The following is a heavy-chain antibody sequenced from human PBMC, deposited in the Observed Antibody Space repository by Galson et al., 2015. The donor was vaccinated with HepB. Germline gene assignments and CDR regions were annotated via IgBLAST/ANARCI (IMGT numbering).Heavy chain of an antibody. D-gene: IGHD3-22*01. CDR1: GGSISSSSYY. Sequence: SETLSLTCTVSGGSISSSSYYWGWIRQPPGKGLEWIGSIYYSGSTYYNPSLKSRVTISVDTSKNQFSLKLSSVTAADTAVYYCARHRKGTRKYYYDDSSYYLGNWFDPWGQGTLVSVSS. CDR3: ARHRKGTRKYYYDDSSYYLGNWFDP. CDR2: IYYSGST. V-gene: IGHV4-39*01. J-gene: IGHJ5*02.